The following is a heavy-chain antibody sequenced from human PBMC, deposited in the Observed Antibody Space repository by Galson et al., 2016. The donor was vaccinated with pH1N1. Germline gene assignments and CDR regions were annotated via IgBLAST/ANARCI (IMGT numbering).Heavy chain of an antibody. Sequence: SETLSLTCAVSGGSLSGTYWSWIRQSSGKGLEWIGEIHPSGSTNYNPALKSRVTFSVDASKNHFSLNLRSVTAADTALYYCARRKPNLDPHVIDVWGQGALVTVTS. J-gene: IGHJ4*02. CDR3: ARRKPNLDPHVIDV. CDR2: IHPSGST. CDR1: GGSLSGTY. V-gene: IGHV4-34*01. D-gene: IGHD3-10*01.